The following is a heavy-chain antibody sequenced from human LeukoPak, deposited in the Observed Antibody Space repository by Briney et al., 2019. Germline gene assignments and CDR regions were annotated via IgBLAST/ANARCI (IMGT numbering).Heavy chain of an antibody. CDR1: GYAFTGYY. CDR2: INPNSGGT. Sequence: GASVKVSCKASGYAFTGYYMHWVRQAPGQGLEWMGWINPNSGGTNYAQKFQGRVTMTRDTSISTAYMELSRLRSDDTAVYYCAREEDLSEDQTNWFDPWGQGTLVTVSS. J-gene: IGHJ5*02. V-gene: IGHV1-2*02. CDR3: AREEDLSEDQTNWFDP. D-gene: IGHD3-16*01.